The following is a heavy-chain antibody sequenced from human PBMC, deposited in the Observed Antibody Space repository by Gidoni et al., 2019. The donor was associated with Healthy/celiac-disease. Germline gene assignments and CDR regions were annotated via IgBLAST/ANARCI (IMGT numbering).Heavy chain of an antibody. CDR3: ARGSHSSSFNWFDP. V-gene: IGHV3-23*01. CDR1: GFHFCSYA. Sequence: EVQLLESGGGLVQPGGSLRLACAASGFHFCSYAMTWVRQAPGKGLESVSGINGSGGSTYYADSVKGRFTISRDNSKNTLSLQMNSLRAEDTAVYYCARGSHSSSFNWFDPWGQGTLVTVSS. J-gene: IGHJ5*02. D-gene: IGHD6-19*01. CDR2: INGSGGST.